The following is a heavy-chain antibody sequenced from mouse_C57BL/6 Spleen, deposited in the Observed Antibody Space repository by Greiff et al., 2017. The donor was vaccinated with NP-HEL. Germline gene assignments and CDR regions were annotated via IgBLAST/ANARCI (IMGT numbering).Heavy chain of an antibody. D-gene: IGHD1-1*01. V-gene: IGHV5-17*01. CDR1: GFTFSDYG. CDR2: ISSGSSTI. CDR3: ATRSIHWYVDV. J-gene: IGHJ1*03. Sequence: EVPLVESGGGLVKPGGSLKLSCAASGFTFSDYGMHWVRQAPEKGLEWVAYISSGSSTIYYADTVKGRFTISRDNAKNTLFLQMTSLRSEDTAMYYCATRSIHWYVDVWGTGTTVTVAS.